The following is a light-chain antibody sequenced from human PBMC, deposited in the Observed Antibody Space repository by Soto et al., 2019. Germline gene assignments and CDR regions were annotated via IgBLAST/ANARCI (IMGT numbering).Light chain of an antibody. CDR3: QQYHSETWT. J-gene: IGKJ1*01. CDR1: QGISSH. CDR2: AAS. Sequence: IRLTQSPSALSASVGDRVTITCRASQGISSHLAWYQQKPGKAPKLLIYAASTLQSGVPSRFSGSGSATEFTLTISGLQPDDFATYYCQQYHSETWTFGQGTKVDIK. V-gene: IGKV1-9*01.